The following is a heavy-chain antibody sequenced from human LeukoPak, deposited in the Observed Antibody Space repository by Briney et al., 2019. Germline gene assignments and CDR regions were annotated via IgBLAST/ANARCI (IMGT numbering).Heavy chain of an antibody. CDR3: ARALSYSSSWYDLQMSWFDP. V-gene: IGHV1-18*01. D-gene: IGHD6-13*01. J-gene: IGHJ5*02. CDR1: GYTFTSYG. CDR2: ISAYNGNT. Sequence: ASVKVSCKASGYTFTSYGISWVRQAPGQGLEWMGWISAYNGNTNYAQKLQGRVTMTTDTSTSTAYMELRSLRSEDTAVYYCARALSYSSSWYDLQMSWFDPWGQGTLVTVSS.